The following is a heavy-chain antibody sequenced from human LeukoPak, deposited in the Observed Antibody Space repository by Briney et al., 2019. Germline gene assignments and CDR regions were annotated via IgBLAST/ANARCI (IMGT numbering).Heavy chain of an antibody. CDR1: GGSISSGGYY. CDR3: ARNPASYTYDAFDI. CDR2: IYHSGST. J-gene: IGHJ3*02. D-gene: IGHD2-2*01. Sequence: SETLSLTCTVSGGSISSGGYYWSWIRQPPGKGLEWIGYIYHSGSTYYNPSLKSRVTISVDRSKNQFSLKLSSVTAADTAVYYCARNPASYTYDAFDIWGQGTMVTVSS. V-gene: IGHV4-30-2*02.